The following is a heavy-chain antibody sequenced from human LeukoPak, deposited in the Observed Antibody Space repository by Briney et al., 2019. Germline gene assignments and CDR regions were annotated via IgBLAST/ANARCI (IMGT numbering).Heavy chain of an antibody. J-gene: IGHJ4*02. CDR3: ARGRCTDGVCGYHFDN. V-gene: IGHV1-2*02. D-gene: IGHD2-8*01. CDR2: IDPNSGGT. Sequence: GSVKVSCKASGYSFTDDYMHWVRQAPGQGLEWMGWIDPNSGGTNYAQKFQGRVTMTRDTSISTAYMELSGLRSDDTVVFYCARGRCTDGVCGYHFDNWGQGTLVTVSS. CDR1: GYSFTDDY.